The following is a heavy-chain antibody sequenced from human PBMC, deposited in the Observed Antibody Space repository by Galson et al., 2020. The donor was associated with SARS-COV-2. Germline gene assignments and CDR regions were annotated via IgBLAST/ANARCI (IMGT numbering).Heavy chain of an antibody. D-gene: IGHD1-26*01. Sequence: SETLSLTCSVSGGSINSGDYYWSWIRQLPGKGLEWIGYIYYSGSTYYNPSLKSRVAISIDTSKNQFSLRLTSVTAADTAVYYCARLRQTRQLVGAAANWGQGTLVTVSS. J-gene: IGHJ4*02. CDR1: GGSINSGDYY. V-gene: IGHV4-31*03. CDR2: IYYSGST. CDR3: ARLRQTRQLVGAAAN.